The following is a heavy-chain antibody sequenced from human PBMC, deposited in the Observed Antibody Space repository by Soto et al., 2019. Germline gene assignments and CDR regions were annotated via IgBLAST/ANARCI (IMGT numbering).Heavy chain of an antibody. D-gene: IGHD4-17*01. CDR2: ISAYNGNT. CDR1: GYTFTSYG. Sequence: ASVKVSCKASGYTFTSYGISWVRQAPGQGLEWMGWISAYNGNTNYAQKLQGRVTMTTDTSTSTAYMELTSLRAEDTALYYCAKVPLRPYYFDYWGPGTMVTVSS. J-gene: IGHJ4*02. V-gene: IGHV1-18*01. CDR3: AKVPLRPYYFDY.